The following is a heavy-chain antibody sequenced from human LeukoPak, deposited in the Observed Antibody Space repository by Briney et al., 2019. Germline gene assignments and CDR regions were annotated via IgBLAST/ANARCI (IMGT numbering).Heavy chain of an antibody. Sequence: PGGSLRLFCAASGFTFSSYSMNWVPQAPGKGLEWVSSISRSSSYIYYADSVRGRFPISRHNAKNSLYLQMNSLRAEDTAVYYCAREGSIAARWHAFDIWGHGTMVTVSS. CDR3: AREGSIAARWHAFDI. J-gene: IGHJ3*02. CDR2: ISRSSSYI. V-gene: IGHV3-21*01. CDR1: GFTFSSYS. D-gene: IGHD6-6*01.